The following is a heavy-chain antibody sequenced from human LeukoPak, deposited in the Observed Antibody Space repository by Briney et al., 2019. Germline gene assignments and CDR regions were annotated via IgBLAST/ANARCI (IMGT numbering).Heavy chain of an antibody. J-gene: IGHJ4*02. V-gene: IGHV1-69*13. CDR3: VLMVRGVREPNYFDY. CDR2: IIPIFGTA. CDR1: GGTFSSYA. D-gene: IGHD3-10*01. Sequence: SVKVSCKASGGTFSSYAISWVRQAPGQGLEWMGGIIPIFGTANYAQKFQGRVTITADESTSTAYMELSSLRSGDTAVYYCVLMVRGVREPNYFDYWGQGTLVTVSS.